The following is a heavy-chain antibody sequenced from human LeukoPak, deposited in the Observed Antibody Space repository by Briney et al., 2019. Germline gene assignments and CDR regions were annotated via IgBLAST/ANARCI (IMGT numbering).Heavy chain of an antibody. D-gene: IGHD3-3*01. CDR3: TTLKRVDFWSGYHDAFDI. V-gene: IGHV3-15*01. J-gene: IGHJ3*02. CDR2: IKSKTDGGTT. CDR1: GFTFSNAW. Sequence: GGALRLSCAASGFTFSNAWMSWVRQAPGKGLEWVGRIKSKTDGGTTDYAVPVKGRFTISRDDSKNTLYLQMNSLKTEDTAVYYCTTLKRVDFWSGYHDAFDIWGQGTMVTVSS.